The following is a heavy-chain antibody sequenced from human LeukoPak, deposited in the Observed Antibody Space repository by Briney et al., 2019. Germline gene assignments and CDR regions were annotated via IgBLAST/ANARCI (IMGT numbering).Heavy chain of an antibody. D-gene: IGHD1-26*01. Sequence: ASVKVSCKASGYTFTGYYMHWVRQAPGQGLEWMGWINPNSGGTNYAQKFQGRVTMTRDTSISTAYMELSRLRSDDTAVYYCARTWEGQQRRLEMDVWGKGTTVTVSS. CDR1: GYTFTGYY. J-gene: IGHJ6*04. CDR3: ARTWEGQQRRLEMDV. CDR2: INPNSGGT. V-gene: IGHV1-2*02.